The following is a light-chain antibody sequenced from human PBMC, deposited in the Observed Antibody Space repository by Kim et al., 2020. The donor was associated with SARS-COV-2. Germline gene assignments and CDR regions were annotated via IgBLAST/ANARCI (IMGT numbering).Light chain of an antibody. V-gene: IGKV3-11*01. CDR1: QSVSRY. CDR2: DAS. J-gene: IGKJ2*01. Sequence: SPGDRAHLSCRASQSVSRYLAWYQQKPGQAPRLLIYDASNRATGIPARFSGSGSGTDFTLTISSLEPEDFAVYYCQQRSNWPPRYTFGQGTKLEI. CDR3: QQRSNWPPRYT.